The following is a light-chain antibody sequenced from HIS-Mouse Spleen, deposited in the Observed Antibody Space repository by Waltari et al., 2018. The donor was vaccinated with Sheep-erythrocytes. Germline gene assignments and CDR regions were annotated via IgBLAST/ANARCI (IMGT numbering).Light chain of an antibody. CDR1: SSDVGGYNY. CDR2: DVS. V-gene: IGLV2-11*01. J-gene: IGLJ1*01. CDR3: CSYAGSCNHV. Sequence: QSAMTQPRSVSGSPGQSVTISCTGTSSDVGGYNYVSWYQQHPGKAPKLMIYDVSKRPSGVPDRFSGAHAGNTASLTISGLQAEDEADYYCCSYAGSCNHVFASGTKVTVL.